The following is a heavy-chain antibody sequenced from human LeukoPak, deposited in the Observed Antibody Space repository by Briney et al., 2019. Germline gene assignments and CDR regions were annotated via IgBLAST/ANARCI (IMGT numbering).Heavy chain of an antibody. D-gene: IGHD6-13*01. CDR1: EFSVGSNY. J-gene: IGHJ3*02. Sequence: GGSLRLSCAASEFSVGSNYMTWVRQAPGKGLEWVSLIYSGGSTYYADSVKGRFTISRDNSKNTLYLQMNSLRAEDTAVYYCARDLHSSRTNDAFVIWGQGTMVTVSS. CDR2: IYSGGST. CDR3: ARDLHSSRTNDAFVI. V-gene: IGHV3-66*01.